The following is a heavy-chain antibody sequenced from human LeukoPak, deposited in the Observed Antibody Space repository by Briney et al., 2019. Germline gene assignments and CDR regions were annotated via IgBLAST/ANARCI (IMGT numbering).Heavy chain of an antibody. V-gene: IGHV1-3*01. CDR2: INAGNGNT. J-gene: IGHJ6*02. D-gene: IGHD5-24*01. CDR1: GYTFTSYA. Sequence: ASVKVSCKASGYTFTSYAMHWVRQAPGQRLEWMGWINAGNGNTRYSQKFQGRVTIASDTSASTAYMELSSLRSEDTAVYYCARDWGDGYNLGYYYYGMDVWAKGPRSPSP. CDR3: ARDWGDGYNLGYYYYGMDV.